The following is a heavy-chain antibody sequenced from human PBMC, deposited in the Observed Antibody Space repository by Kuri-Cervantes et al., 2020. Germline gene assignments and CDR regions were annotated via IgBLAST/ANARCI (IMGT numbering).Heavy chain of an antibody. D-gene: IGHD6-13*01. CDR3: ARGGIAAAGPYYYYYMDV. V-gene: IGHV1-2*04. J-gene: IGHJ6*03. CDR2: INPNSGGT. Sequence: ASVKVSCKASGYTFTRYGISYVRQAPGQGLEWMGWINPNSGGTNYAQKFQGWVTMTRDTSISTAYMELSRLRSDDTAVYYCARGGIAAAGPYYYYYMDVWGKGTTVTVSS. CDR1: GYTFTRYG.